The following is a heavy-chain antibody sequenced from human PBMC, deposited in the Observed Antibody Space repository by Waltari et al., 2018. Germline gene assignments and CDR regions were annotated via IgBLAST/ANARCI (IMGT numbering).Heavy chain of an antibody. CDR1: GDSVSSTYW. D-gene: IGHD2-15*01. V-gene: IGHV4-4*02. CDR3: ARDRGRGLYLDT. CDR2: VYGSGTS. J-gene: IGHJ5*02. Sequence: QLQLQESGPGLVKPSGTLSLTCAVSGDSVSSTYWWSWVRQSPQKGLEWIGQVYGSGTSNYNPSSSSRVIISLDTSNNQFSLTVMSATAADTAVYYCARDRGRGLYLDTWGPGTMVTVSP.